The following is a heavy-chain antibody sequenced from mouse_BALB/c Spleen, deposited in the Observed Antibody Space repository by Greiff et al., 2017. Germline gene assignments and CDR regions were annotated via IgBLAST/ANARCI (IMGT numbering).Heavy chain of an antibody. CDR3: ARADGNYYFDY. D-gene: IGHD2-1*01. V-gene: IGHV5-4*02. CDR1: GFTFSDYY. CDR2: ISDGGSYT. J-gene: IGHJ2*01. Sequence: EVKLMESGGGLVKPGGSLKLSCAASGFTFSDYYMYWVRQTPEKRLEWVATISDGGSYTYYPDSVKGRFTISRDNAKNNLYLQMSSLKSEDTAMYYCARADGNYYFDYWGQGTTLTVSS.